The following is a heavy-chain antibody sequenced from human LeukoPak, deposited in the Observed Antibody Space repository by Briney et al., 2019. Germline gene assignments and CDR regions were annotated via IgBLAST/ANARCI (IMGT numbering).Heavy chain of an antibody. Sequence: SETLSLTCTVSGGSISSYYWSWIRQPPGKGLELIGYIYYSGSTNYNPSLKSRVTISVDTSKNQFSLKLSSVTAADTAVYYCARANPGTYDYWGQGTLVTVSS. J-gene: IGHJ4*02. CDR1: GGSISSYY. V-gene: IGHV4-59*01. CDR2: IYYSGST. CDR3: ARANPGTYDY. D-gene: IGHD1-1*01.